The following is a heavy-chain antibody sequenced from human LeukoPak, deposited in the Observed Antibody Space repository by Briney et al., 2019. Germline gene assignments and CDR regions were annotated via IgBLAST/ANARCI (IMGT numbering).Heavy chain of an antibody. CDR3: ARGHGGNVDS. V-gene: IGHV3-11*05. D-gene: IGHD4-23*01. J-gene: IGHJ4*02. CDR2: ISSTSSYT. CDR1: GFTFSEYY. Sequence: GGSLRLSCAASGFTFSEYYMTWIRQAPGKGLEWVSYISSTSSYTNYADSVKGRFTISRDNAKNSLYLQMNSLRADDTAVYYCARGHGGNVDSWGQGTLVTVSS.